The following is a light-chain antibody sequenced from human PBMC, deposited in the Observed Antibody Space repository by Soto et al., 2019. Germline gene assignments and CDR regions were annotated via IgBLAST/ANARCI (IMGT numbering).Light chain of an antibody. Sequence: EIVLTQSPATLSLSPGERATLSCRASQSVSSYLAWYQQKPGQAPRLLIYDASNRATGIPARFSGSGSGTDFTPTISSLEPEDFAVYYCQQRRGTFGQGTKLEIK. CDR2: DAS. V-gene: IGKV3-11*01. CDR3: QQRRGT. CDR1: QSVSSY. J-gene: IGKJ2*01.